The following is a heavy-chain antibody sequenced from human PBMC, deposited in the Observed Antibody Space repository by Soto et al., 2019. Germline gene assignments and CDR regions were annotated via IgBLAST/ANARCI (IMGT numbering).Heavy chain of an antibody. Sequence: SETLSLTCAVSGYSISSSNWWGWIRQPPGKGLEWIGYIYYSGTTYYNPSLKSRVTISVDRSKNQFSLKLSSVTAADTAVYYCARAHYGDYGYGMDVWGQGTTVTVSS. V-gene: IGHV4-28*03. J-gene: IGHJ6*02. CDR1: GYSISSSNW. D-gene: IGHD4-17*01. CDR3: ARAHYGDYGYGMDV. CDR2: IYYSGTT.